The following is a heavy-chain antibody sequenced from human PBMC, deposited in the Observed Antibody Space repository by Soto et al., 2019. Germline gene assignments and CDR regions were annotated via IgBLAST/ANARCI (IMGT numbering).Heavy chain of an antibody. CDR2: INPSSGGT. CDR3: ARGGQQLVIDY. V-gene: IGHV1-2*02. J-gene: IGHJ4*02. Sequence: ASVKVSCKASGYTFTGYYMHWVRQAPGQGLEWMGWINPSSGGTNYAQKFQGRVTMTRDTSISTAYMELSRLRSDDTAVYYCARGGQQLVIDYWGQGTLVTVSS. D-gene: IGHD6-13*01. CDR1: GYTFTGYY.